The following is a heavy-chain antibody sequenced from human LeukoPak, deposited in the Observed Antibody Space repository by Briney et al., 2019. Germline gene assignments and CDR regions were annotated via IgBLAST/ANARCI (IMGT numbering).Heavy chain of an antibody. D-gene: IGHD5/OR15-5a*01. V-gene: IGHV4-31*03. CDR3: ARVSTGWFDP. Sequence: SETLSLTCTVSGGSISSGGYYWSWIRQHPGKGLEWIGYIYYSGSTYYNPSLKSRVTISVDTSKNQFSLKLSSVTAADTAVYHCARVSTGWFDPWGQGTLVTVSS. CDR2: IYYSGST. J-gene: IGHJ5*02. CDR1: GGSISSGGYY.